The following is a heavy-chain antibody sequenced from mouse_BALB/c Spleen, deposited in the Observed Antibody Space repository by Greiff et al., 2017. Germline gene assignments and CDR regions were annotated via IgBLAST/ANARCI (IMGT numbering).Heavy chain of an antibody. D-gene: IGHD2-4*01. V-gene: IGHV5-17*02. J-gene: IGHJ3*01. CDR2: ISSGSSTI. CDR1: GFTFSSFG. CDR3: ARAMITKGAWFAY. Sequence: EVKVEESGGGLVQPGGSRKLSCAASGFTFSSFGMHWVRQAPEKGLEWVAYISSGSSTIYYADTVKGRFTISRDNPKNTLFLQMTSLRSEDTAMYYCARAMITKGAWFAYWGQGTLVTVSA.